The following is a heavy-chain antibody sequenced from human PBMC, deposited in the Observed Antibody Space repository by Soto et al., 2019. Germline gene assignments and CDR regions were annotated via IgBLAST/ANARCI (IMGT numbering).Heavy chain of an antibody. D-gene: IGHD6-13*01. CDR2: ISRSGGST. CDR1: GFTFSSYA. J-gene: IGHJ1*01. Sequence: EVQLLESGGGLVQPGGSLRLSCAASGFTFSSYAMSWVRQAPGKGLEWVSAISRSGGSTYYADSVKGRFTISRDNSKNTLYLQMNSLRAEDTAVYYCAKDPGGKQQLVLEYFQHCGQGTLVTVSS. V-gene: IGHV3-23*01. CDR3: AKDPGGKQQLVLEYFQH.